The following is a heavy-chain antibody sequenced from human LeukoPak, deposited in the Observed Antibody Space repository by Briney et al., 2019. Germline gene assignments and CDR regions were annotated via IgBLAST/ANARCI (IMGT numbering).Heavy chain of an antibody. CDR2: INPSGGST. Sequence: ASVKVSCKPSGYTFTSYYMHWVRQAPGQGLEWMGIINPSGGSTTYAQKFQGRVTMTKDTSTSTVYMELNSLRSEDTAVYYCARDLFAEVTTTEFDYWGQGTLVTVSS. CDR1: GYTFTSYY. D-gene: IGHD4-17*01. CDR3: ARDLFAEVTTTEFDY. J-gene: IGHJ4*02. V-gene: IGHV1-46*01.